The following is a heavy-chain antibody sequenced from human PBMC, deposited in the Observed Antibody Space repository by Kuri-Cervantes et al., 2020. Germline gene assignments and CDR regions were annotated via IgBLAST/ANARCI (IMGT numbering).Heavy chain of an antibody. V-gene: IGHV1-18*01. Sequence: SVKVSCKASAYSFTSYGVTWVRQAPGQGLEWMGWVSTYDGGADYAQNFQGRITMTTDTSTSTAYMELRNLRSDDTAVYYCARGEYYFDYWGQGTLVTVSS. CDR2: VSTYDGGA. CDR1: AYSFTSYG. J-gene: IGHJ4*02. CDR3: ARGEYYFDY.